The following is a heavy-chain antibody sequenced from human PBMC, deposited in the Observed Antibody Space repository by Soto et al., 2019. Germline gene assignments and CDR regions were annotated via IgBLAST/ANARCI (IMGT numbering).Heavy chain of an antibody. Sequence: GGSLRLSCEGSGFTFSDYYISWIRQAPGEGLEWISYSSNSGTFSRYADSVKGRFSISRDNTKNLLYLQMNSLRAEDTAVYYCARSGDNYNRLDYWGQGTPVTVSS. CDR3: ARSGDNYNRLDY. CDR2: SSNSGTFS. J-gene: IGHJ4*02. V-gene: IGHV3-11*06. D-gene: IGHD1-1*01. CDR1: GFTFSDYY.